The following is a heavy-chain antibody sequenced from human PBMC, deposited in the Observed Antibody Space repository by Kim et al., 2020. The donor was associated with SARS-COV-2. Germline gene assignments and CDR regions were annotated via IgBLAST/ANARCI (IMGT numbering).Heavy chain of an antibody. V-gene: IGHV3-21*01. CDR2: ISSSSSYI. Sequence: GGSLRLSCAASGFTFSSYSMNWVRQAPGKGLEWVSSISSSSSYIYYADSVKGRFTISRDNAKNSLYLQMNSLRAEDTAVYYCARDILKMWSAASWGQGTLVTVSS. D-gene: IGHD2-21*01. CDR1: GFTFSSYS. J-gene: IGHJ5*02. CDR3: ARDILKMWSAAS.